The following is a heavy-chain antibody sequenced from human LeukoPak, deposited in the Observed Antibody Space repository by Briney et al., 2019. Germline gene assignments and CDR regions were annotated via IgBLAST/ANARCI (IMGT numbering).Heavy chain of an antibody. CDR3: AKDRGAYGGNYFDY. CDR2: ISGSGGST. V-gene: IGHV3-23*01. Sequence: PGGSLRLSCAASGSTFSSYAMSWVRQAPGKGLEWVSAISGSGGSTYYADSVKGRFTISRDNSKNTLYLQMNSLRAEDTAVYYCAKDRGAYGGNYFDYWGQGTLVTVSS. D-gene: IGHD4-17*01. CDR1: GSTFSSYA. J-gene: IGHJ4*02.